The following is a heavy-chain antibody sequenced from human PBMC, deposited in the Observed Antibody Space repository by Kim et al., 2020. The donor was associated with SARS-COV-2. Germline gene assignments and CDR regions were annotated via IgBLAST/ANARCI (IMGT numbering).Heavy chain of an antibody. CDR2: ISYDGSNK. D-gene: IGHD5-18*01. CDR1: GFTFSSYG. J-gene: IGHJ6*02. CDR3: AKELHDAWIQLWPAVYYYGMDL. V-gene: IGHV3-30*18. Sequence: GGSLRLSCAVSGFTFSSYGMHWVRQAQGKGLEWVAVISYDGSNKYYADSVKGRFTISRDNSKNTLYLQMNSLRAEDTAVYYCAKELHDAWIQLWPAVYYYGMDLWGRGTTVTVSS.